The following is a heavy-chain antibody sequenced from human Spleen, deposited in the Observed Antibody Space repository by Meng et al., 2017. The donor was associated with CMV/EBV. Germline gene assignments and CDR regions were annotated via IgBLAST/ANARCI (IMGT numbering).Heavy chain of an antibody. D-gene: IGHD3-3*01. V-gene: IGHV1-18*01. CDR2: ITAYNGDT. CDR1: GYTFSNYG. Sequence: ASVKVSCKASGYTFSNYGITWVRQAPGQGLEWMGWITAYNGDTTYAQRLQGRVTMTRDTSISTAYMELSRLRSDDTAVYYCAILYDFWSGDYTGEGWGQGTTVTVSS. J-gene: IGHJ6*02. CDR3: AILYDFWSGDYTGEG.